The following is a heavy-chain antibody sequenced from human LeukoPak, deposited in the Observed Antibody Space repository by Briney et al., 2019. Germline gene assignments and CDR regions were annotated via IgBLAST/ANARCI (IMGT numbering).Heavy chain of an antibody. J-gene: IGHJ5*02. Sequence: ASVKVSCKVSGYTLTELSMHWVRQAPGKGLEWMGGFDPEDGETIYAQKFQGRVTMTRDTSTSTVYMELSSLRSEDTAVYYCARADSGGDSSGYNWFDPWGQGTLVTVSS. D-gene: IGHD3-22*01. CDR1: GYTLTELS. CDR2: FDPEDGET. V-gene: IGHV1-24*01. CDR3: ARADSGGDSSGYNWFDP.